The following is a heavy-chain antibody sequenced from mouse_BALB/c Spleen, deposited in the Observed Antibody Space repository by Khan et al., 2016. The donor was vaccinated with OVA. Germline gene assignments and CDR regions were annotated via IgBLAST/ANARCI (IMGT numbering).Heavy chain of an antibody. V-gene: IGHV5-17*02. CDR3: ARSLITTWYFDV. Sequence: EVELVESGGGLVQPGGSRKLSCAASGFTFSDFGMHWVSQAPEKGLEWVAYVSSGSATIYYADTVKGRFTISRDNPKNARFLQMHSLRSEDTAMDYCARSLITTWYFDVWGAGTTVTVSS. CDR2: VSSGSATI. D-gene: IGHD2-4*01. CDR1: GFTFSDFG. J-gene: IGHJ1*01.